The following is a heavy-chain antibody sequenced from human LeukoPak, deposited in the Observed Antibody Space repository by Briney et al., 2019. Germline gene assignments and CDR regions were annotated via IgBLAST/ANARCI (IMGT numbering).Heavy chain of an antibody. D-gene: IGHD3-3*01. CDR1: GDSLTDLN. V-gene: IGHV1-24*01. CDR3: ATRGGYFWSGFEN. Sequence: ASVKVSCKVSGDSLTDLNIQWVRQAPGKGLECLGGFDPEQAKTIYAQNFQGRVTMTEDASTDTAYMELNSLKSEDTAVYYCATRGGYFWSGFENWGQGTLVTVSS. J-gene: IGHJ4*02. CDR2: FDPEQAKT.